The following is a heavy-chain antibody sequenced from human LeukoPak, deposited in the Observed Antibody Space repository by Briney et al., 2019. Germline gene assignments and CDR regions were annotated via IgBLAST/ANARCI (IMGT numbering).Heavy chain of an antibody. CDR2: ISSSSSYI. V-gene: IGHV3-21*01. CDR3: ARVGPSSGSFFDY. D-gene: IGHD1-26*01. Sequence: GGSLRLSCAASGFTFSSYSMNWVRQAPGKGLEGVSSISSSSSYIYYADSVKGRFTISRDNAKNSLYLQMNSLRAEDTAVYYCARVGPSSGSFFDYWGQGTLVTVSS. CDR1: GFTFSSYS. J-gene: IGHJ4*02.